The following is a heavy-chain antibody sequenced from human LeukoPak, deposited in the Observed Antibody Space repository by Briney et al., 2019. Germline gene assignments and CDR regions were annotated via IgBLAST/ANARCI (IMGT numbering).Heavy chain of an antibody. CDR2: INHSGST. CDR3: ARGAILLWFGELNPLNWFDP. J-gene: IGHJ5*02. CDR1: GGSSSGYY. V-gene: IGHV4-34*01. D-gene: IGHD3-10*01. Sequence: SETLSLTCAVYGGSSSGYYWSWIRQPPGKGLEWIGEINHSGSTNYNPSLKSRVTISVDTSKNQFSLKLSSVTAADTAVYYCARGAILLWFGELNPLNWFDPWGQGTLVTVSS.